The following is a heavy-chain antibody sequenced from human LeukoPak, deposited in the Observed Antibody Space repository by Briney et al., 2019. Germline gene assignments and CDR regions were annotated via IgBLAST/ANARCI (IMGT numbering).Heavy chain of an antibody. D-gene: IGHD2-15*01. CDR1: GGSISSHY. Sequence: SETLSLTCTVSGGSISSHYWTWIRQSPVKGLEWIGDISNSGSTSYNPCLKSRVTISIDTSKNQFSQKLSSVTAADTAVYYCGRDALVGYFSYYYMDVWGKGTTVTVSS. V-gene: IGHV4-59*11. CDR2: ISNSGST. J-gene: IGHJ6*03. CDR3: GRDALVGYFSYYYMDV.